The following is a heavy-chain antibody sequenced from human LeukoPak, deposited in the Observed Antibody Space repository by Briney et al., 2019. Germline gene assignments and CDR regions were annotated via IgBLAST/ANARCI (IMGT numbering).Heavy chain of an antibody. Sequence: GGSLRLSCAASGFTVSSNYMSWVRQAPGKGLEWVSLLYSGGSTYYADSAKGRFTISRDIPRNTLYLQMNSLRAEDTAVYYCATSYCSGGSCYPQYFQHWGQGTLVTVSS. D-gene: IGHD2-15*01. V-gene: IGHV3-66*02. J-gene: IGHJ1*01. CDR1: GFTVSSNY. CDR3: ATSYCSGGSCYPQYFQH. CDR2: LYSGGST.